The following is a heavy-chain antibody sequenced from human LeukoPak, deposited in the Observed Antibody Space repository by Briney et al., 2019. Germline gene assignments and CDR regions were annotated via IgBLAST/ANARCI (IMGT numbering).Heavy chain of an antibody. CDR1: GFTFGDYA. V-gene: IGHV3-49*03. CDR3: TRGVGQQLIPPDY. Sequence: GGSLRLSCTASGFTFGDYALSWFRQAPGKGLEWVGFIRSKTYGGTTGYAASVKDTFTISRDDSKSVVYLQMNSLKTEDTAFYYCTRGVGQQLIPPDYWGQGTLVTVSS. CDR2: IRSKTYGGTT. D-gene: IGHD6-13*01. J-gene: IGHJ4*02.